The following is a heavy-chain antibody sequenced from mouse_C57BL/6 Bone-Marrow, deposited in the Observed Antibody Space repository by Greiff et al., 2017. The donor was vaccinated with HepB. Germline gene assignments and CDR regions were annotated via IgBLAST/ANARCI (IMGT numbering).Heavy chain of an antibody. J-gene: IGHJ1*03. D-gene: IGHD2-5*01. V-gene: IGHV5-4*01. CDR1: GFTFSSYA. CDR2: ISDGGSYT. CDR3: ARGGPTIVTTWYFDV. Sequence: EVQLQESGGGLVKPGGSLKLSCAASGFTFSSYAMSWVRQTPEKRLEWVATISDGGSYTYYPDNVKGRFTISRDNAKNNLDLQMSHLKSEDTAMYYCARGGPTIVTTWYFDVWGTGTTVTVSS.